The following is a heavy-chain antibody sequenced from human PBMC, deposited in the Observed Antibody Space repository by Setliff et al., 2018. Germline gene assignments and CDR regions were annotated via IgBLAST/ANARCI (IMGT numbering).Heavy chain of an antibody. Sequence: PSETLSLTCTVSGGSISSYYWSWIRQPPGKGLEWVANIKQDGSEKYYVDSVKGRFTISRDNAKNFLYLQMNSLRAEDTAVYYCARDRRPFNWGGNDAFDIWGQGTMVTVSS. CDR3: ARDRRPFNWGGNDAFDI. CDR1: GGSISSYY. D-gene: IGHD7-27*01. V-gene: IGHV3-7*01. J-gene: IGHJ3*02. CDR2: IKQDGSEK.